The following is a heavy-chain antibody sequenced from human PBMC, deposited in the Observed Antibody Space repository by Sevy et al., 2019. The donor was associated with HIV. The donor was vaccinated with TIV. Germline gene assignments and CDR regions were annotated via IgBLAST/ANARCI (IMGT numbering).Heavy chain of an antibody. Sequence: GGSLRLSCAASGFTFSYAWMSWVRQAPGKGLEWVGRIKARADGGTTDYAAPVKGRFTISRDDSKNTLYLQMNSLKTEDTAGYYCSTDPIIVLLVTDGMDVWGQGTTVTVSS. J-gene: IGHJ6*02. CDR3: STDPIIVLLVTDGMDV. CDR2: IKARADGGTT. V-gene: IGHV3-15*01. D-gene: IGHD2-8*01. CDR1: GFTFSYAW.